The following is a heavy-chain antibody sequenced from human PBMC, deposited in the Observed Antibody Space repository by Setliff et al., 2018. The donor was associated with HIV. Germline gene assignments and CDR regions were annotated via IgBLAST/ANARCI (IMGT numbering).Heavy chain of an antibody. D-gene: IGHD3-9*01. CDR2: IIPIFDTT. CDR3: ARAFQHFEYAFDI. Sequence: SVKVSCKASGGTFENYAISWVRQAPGQGLEWMGKIIPIFDTTIYAEKFQGRVTMTRDTSTSTVYMELGSLRSEDTAVYYCARAFQHFEYAFDIWGQGTMVTVSS. J-gene: IGHJ3*02. CDR1: GGTFENYA. V-gene: IGHV1-69*05.